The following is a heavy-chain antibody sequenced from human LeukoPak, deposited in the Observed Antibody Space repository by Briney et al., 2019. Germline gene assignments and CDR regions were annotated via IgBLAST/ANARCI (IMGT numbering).Heavy chain of an antibody. CDR1: GGSINSYY. Sequence: SETLSLTCTVSGGSINSYYWSWIRQPAGKWLEWIGRIYSSGSTNYNPSLKSRVSMSVDTSKNQFSLKLTSVTAADTAVYYCARGGKATVVTMWGQGILVTVSS. CDR3: ARGGKATVVTM. V-gene: IGHV4-4*07. J-gene: IGHJ4*02. CDR2: IYSSGST. D-gene: IGHD4-23*01.